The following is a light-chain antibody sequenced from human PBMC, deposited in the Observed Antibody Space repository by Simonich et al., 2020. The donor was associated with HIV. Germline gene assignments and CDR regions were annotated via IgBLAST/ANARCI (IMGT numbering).Light chain of an antibody. Sequence: DIVMTQSPDSLAVSLGERATINCKSSQSVLSSSNNKNYLACYQHKPGQPPNLLIYWASTRESGVPYRFSGSGSGTDFTLTINSLQAEDVAVYYCQQYYSTPRTFGQGTKVEIK. CDR1: QSVLSSSNNKNY. CDR3: QQYYSTPRT. J-gene: IGKJ1*01. CDR2: WAS. V-gene: IGKV4-1*01.